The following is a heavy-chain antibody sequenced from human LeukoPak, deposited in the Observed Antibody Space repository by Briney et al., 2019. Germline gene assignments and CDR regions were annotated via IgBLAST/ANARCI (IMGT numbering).Heavy chain of an antibody. D-gene: IGHD6-13*01. CDR1: GGSISSYY. V-gene: IGHV4-4*07. Sequence: SETLSLTCTVSGGSISSYYWSWIRQPAGKGLEWIGRIYTSGSTNYNPSLKSRITMSVDTSKNQFSLKLSSVTAADTAVYYCARGYSSSSYYYYYLDVRGKGTPGTVSS. CDR2: IYTSGST. CDR3: ARGYSSSSYYYYYLDV. J-gene: IGHJ6*03.